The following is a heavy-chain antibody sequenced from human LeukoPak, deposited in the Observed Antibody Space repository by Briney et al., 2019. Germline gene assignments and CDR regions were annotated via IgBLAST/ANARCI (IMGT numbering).Heavy chain of an antibody. J-gene: IGHJ4*02. CDR2: IYPGDSDT. D-gene: IGHD6-19*01. Sequence: GGSLQISCQGSGYNFTSYWIGWVRQLPGKGVEWMGIIYPGDSDTRYSPSFQGQVTISADKSISTAYLQWSSLKASDTAMYYCARQGRLAGTPRYWGQGTLVTVSS. CDR1: GYNFTSYW. V-gene: IGHV5-51*01. CDR3: ARQGRLAGTPRY.